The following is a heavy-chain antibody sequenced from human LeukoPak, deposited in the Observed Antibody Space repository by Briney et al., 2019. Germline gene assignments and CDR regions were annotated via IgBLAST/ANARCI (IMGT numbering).Heavy chain of an antibody. Sequence: ASVKVSCKASGYTFTSYGISWLRQAPGQGLDWMGWISAYNGNTNYVQKLQGRVTMTTDTSTSTAYMELRSLRSDDAAVYYCARGPYGSDFDYWGQGTLVTVSS. J-gene: IGHJ4*02. V-gene: IGHV1-18*01. D-gene: IGHD3-10*01. CDR1: GYTFTSYG. CDR2: ISAYNGNT. CDR3: ARGPYGSDFDY.